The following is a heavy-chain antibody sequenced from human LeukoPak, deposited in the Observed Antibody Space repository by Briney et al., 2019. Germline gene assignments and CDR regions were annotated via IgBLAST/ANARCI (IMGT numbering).Heavy chain of an antibody. CDR2: ISYDGSNK. CDR1: GFTFSSYA. Sequence: PGGSLRLSCAASGFTFSSYAMHGVRQAPGKGLEWGAVISYDGSNKYYADSVKGRFTISRDNSKNTPYLQLYSVRAEDTGVYYWARDFRGGNWDYFDYWGQGTLVTVSS. D-gene: IGHD7-27*01. CDR3: ARDFRGGNWDYFDY. J-gene: IGHJ4*02. V-gene: IGHV3-30-3*01.